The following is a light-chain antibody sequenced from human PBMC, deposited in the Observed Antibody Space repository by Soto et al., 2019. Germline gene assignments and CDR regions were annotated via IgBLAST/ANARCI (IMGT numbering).Light chain of an antibody. CDR3: LQHNTYPWT. V-gene: IGKV1-17*01. CDR1: QSISSY. CDR2: GAS. J-gene: IGKJ1*01. Sequence: DIQMTQSPSSLSASVGDRVTITCRASQSISSYLNWYQQKPGKAPKLLIYGASSLQTGVPSRFSGSGSGTEFTLTISSLQPEDFATYYCLQHNTYPWTFGQGTKVDIK.